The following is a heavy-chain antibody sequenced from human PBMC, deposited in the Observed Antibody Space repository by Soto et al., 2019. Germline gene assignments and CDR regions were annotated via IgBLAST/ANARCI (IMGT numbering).Heavy chain of an antibody. CDR1: GVTFSSYA. Sequence: ASVKVSCKASGVTFSSYAISWVRQAPVQVLEWMVGIIPIFGTANYAQKFQGRVTITADESTSTAYMELSSLRSEETAVYYCARNPSSPPVVKSTWYFDSWGQRTLFTVSS. V-gene: IGHV1-69*13. CDR2: IIPIFGTA. J-gene: IGHJ4*02. D-gene: IGHD2-15*01. CDR3: ARNPSSPPVVKSTWYFDS.